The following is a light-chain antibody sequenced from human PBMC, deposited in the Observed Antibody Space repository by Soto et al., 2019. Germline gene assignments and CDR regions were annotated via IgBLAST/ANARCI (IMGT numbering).Light chain of an antibody. CDR3: QQYGSSPPHT. CDR1: QSVSSSY. Sequence: EIVLTQSPGTLSLSPGERATLSCRASQSVSSSYLAWYQQKPGQAPRLLIYGASSRATGFPDRFSGSGSETDFTLVISRLEPEDLAVSYCQQYGSSPPHTFGGGTKVEIK. CDR2: GAS. J-gene: IGKJ4*01. V-gene: IGKV3-20*01.